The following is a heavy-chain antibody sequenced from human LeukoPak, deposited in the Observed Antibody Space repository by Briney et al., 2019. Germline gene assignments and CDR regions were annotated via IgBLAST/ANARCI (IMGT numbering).Heavy chain of an antibody. Sequence: PGRSLRLSCAASGFTFDDYGMSWVRQAPGKGLEWVSGINWNGGSTGYADSVKRRITISRDNAKNSLYQQINSLRAEDTVLYYWARFGLRYFDWLPPPASKYNWFDPWGQGTLVTVSS. CDR2: INWNGGST. V-gene: IGHV3-20*04. J-gene: IGHJ5*02. D-gene: IGHD3-9*01. CDR1: GFTFDDYG. CDR3: ARFGLRYFDWLPPPASKYNWFDP.